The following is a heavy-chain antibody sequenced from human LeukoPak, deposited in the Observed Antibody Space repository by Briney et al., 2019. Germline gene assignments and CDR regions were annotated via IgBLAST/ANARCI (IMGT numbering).Heavy chain of an antibody. V-gene: IGHV3-30-3*01. CDR3: ARGPLIPAAPYQYFDY. CDR2: ISYDGSNK. Sequence: GGSLRLSCAASGFTFSSYAMHWVRQAPGKGLEWVAFISYDGSNKYYADSVKGRFTISRDNSKNTLYLQMNSLRAEDTAVYYCARGPLIPAAPYQYFDYWGQGTLVTVSS. D-gene: IGHD2-2*01. CDR1: GFTFSSYA. J-gene: IGHJ4*01.